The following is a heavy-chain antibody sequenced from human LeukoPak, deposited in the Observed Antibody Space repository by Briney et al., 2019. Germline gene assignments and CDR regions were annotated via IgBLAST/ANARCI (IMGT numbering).Heavy chain of an antibody. V-gene: IGHV1-8*01. D-gene: IGHD6-13*01. CDR1: GYTFTSYD. CDR2: MNPNSGST. J-gene: IGHJ3*02. Sequence: ASVKVSCKASGYTFTSYDINWVRQATGQGLEWMGWMNPNSGSTGYAQKFQGRVTITRNTSISTAYMELSSLRSEDTAVYYCARVGLRYSSSWNDAFDIWGQGTMVTVSS. CDR3: ARVGLRYSSSWNDAFDI.